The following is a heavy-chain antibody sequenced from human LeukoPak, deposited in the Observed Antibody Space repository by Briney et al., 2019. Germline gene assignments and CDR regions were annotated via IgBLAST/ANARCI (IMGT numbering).Heavy chain of an antibody. CDR2: ISGSGGST. Sequence: GGSLRLSCAASGFTFSSYAMSWVRQAPGKGLEWVSAISGSGGSTYYADSVKGRFTISRDNSKNTLYLQMNSLRAEDTAVYYCANTKPRENNIGLDYWGQGTLVTVSS. V-gene: IGHV3-23*01. D-gene: IGHD5-12*01. CDR1: GFTFSSYA. CDR3: ANTKPRENNIGLDY. J-gene: IGHJ4*02.